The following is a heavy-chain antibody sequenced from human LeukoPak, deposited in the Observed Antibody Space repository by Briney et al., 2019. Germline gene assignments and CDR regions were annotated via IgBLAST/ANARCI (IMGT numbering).Heavy chain of an antibody. CDR3: ARGWIQLWSFDY. CDR1: GFTFSSYW. V-gene: IGHV3-7*01. D-gene: IGHD5-18*01. CDR2: IKQDGSDK. Sequence: PGGSLRLPCAASGFTFSSYWMSWVRQAPGKGLEWVANIKQDGSDKYYVDSVKGRFTISRDNAKNSLYLQMNSLRAEDTAVYYCARGWIQLWSFDYWGQGTLVTVSS. J-gene: IGHJ4*02.